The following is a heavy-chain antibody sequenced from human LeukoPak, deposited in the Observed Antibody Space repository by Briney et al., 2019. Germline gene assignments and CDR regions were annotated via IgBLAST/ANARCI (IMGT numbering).Heavy chain of an antibody. CDR3: AKDRRYDGSGSFNWFDP. V-gene: IGHV3-23*01. Sequence: GGSLRLSCAASGFTFSSYAMSWVRQAPGKGLEWVSAISGSGGSTYYADSVKGRFTISRDNSKNTLYLQMNSLRAEDTAVYYCAKDRRYDGSGSFNWFDPWGQGTLVTVSS. D-gene: IGHD1-26*01. CDR1: GFTFSSYA. CDR2: ISGSGGST. J-gene: IGHJ5*02.